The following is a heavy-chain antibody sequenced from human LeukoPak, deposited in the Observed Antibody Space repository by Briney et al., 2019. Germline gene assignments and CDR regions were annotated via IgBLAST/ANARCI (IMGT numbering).Heavy chain of an antibody. V-gene: IGHV4-59*01. Sequence: SETLSLTCTVSGGSISSYYWSWIRQPPGKGLEWIGYIYYSGSTNYNPSLKSRVTISVDTSKNQFSLKLSSVTAADTAVYYCARGPYQLLFLDVWGKGTTVTVSS. CDR1: GGSISSYY. D-gene: IGHD2-2*01. J-gene: IGHJ6*04. CDR3: ARGPYQLLFLDV. CDR2: IYYSGST.